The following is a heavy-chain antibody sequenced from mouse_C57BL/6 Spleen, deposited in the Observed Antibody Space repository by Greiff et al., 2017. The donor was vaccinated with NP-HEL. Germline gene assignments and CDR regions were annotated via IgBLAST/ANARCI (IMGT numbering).Heavy chain of an antibody. CDR3: AGYDYAY. CDR1: GYTITNYY. Sequence: VQLQQSGPELVKPGASVKISCKASGYTITNYYMNWVKQSHGKSLEWIGDINPKNGGTRYNQKFKGKATLTVDKSSSTAYMQLRSLTSEDSAVYFCAGYDYAYWGQGTMVTVAA. D-gene: IGHD2-4*01. J-gene: IGHJ3*01. V-gene: IGHV1-26*01. CDR2: INPKNGGT.